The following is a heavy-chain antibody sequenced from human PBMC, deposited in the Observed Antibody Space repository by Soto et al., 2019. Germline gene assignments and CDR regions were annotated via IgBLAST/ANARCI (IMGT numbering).Heavy chain of an antibody. CDR3: ARDFRPYCGGDCYSAFDY. CDR1: GYTFINYA. V-gene: IGHV1-3*01. Sequence: RASVKVSCKASGYTFINYALHWVRQAPGQRLEWMGWINSGNGNTKYSQKFQGRVTIVRDTSASTAYMELSSLRSEDTAVYYCARDFRPYCGGDCYSAFDYWGQGTQVTVSS. D-gene: IGHD2-21*02. J-gene: IGHJ4*02. CDR2: INSGNGNT.